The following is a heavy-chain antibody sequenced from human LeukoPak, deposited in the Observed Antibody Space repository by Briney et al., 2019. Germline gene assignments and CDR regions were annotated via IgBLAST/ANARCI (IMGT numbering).Heavy chain of an antibody. V-gene: IGHV1-69*13. CDR2: IIPIFGTA. CDR1: GGTFSNYA. J-gene: IGHJ3*02. D-gene: IGHD3-22*01. CDR3: AKEIISYYYDSSGYADAFDI. Sequence: SVKVSCKASGGTFSNYAISWVRQAPGQGLEWMGGIIPIFGTANYVQKFQGRVTITADESTSTAYMELSSLRSEDTAVYYCAKEIISYYYDSSGYADAFDIWGQGTMVTVSS.